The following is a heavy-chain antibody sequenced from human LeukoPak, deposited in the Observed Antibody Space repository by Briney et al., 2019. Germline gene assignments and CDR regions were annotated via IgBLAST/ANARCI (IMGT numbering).Heavy chain of an antibody. Sequence: SETLSLTCAVYGGPFSGYYWSWIRQPPGKGLEWIGEINHSGSTNYNPSLKSRVTISVDTSKNQFSLKLSSVTAADTAVYYCALQDYGDYVGVFDYWGQGTLVTVSS. CDR3: ALQDYGDYVGVFDY. J-gene: IGHJ4*02. V-gene: IGHV4-34*01. D-gene: IGHD4-17*01. CDR1: GGPFSGYY. CDR2: INHSGST.